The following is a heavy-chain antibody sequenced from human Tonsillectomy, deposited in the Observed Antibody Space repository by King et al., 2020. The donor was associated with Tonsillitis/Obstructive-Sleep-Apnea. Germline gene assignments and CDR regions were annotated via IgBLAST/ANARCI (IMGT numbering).Heavy chain of an antibody. CDR3: VAARGGGYQLPPRWFDP. J-gene: IGHJ5*02. V-gene: IGHV4-31*03. CDR1: GGSISSGAYY. Sequence: QLQESGPGLVKPSQTLSLTCTVSGGSISSGAYYWSWIRQHPGQGLEWIGYIYHSGTTHYNPSLQSRLSISVDASKNQFSLNLRSMTAADTAVYYCVAARGGGYQLPPRWFDPWGQGTLVTVSS. CDR2: IYHSGTT. D-gene: IGHD2-2*01.